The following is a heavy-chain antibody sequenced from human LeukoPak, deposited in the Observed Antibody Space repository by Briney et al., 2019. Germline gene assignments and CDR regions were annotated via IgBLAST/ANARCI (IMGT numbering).Heavy chain of an antibody. CDR2: ISSSSSYI. D-gene: IGHD2-15*01. CDR1: GFTFDDYG. J-gene: IGHJ3*02. V-gene: IGHV3-21*01. CDR3: ARVGIVVVVVDAFDI. Sequence: GGSLRLSCAASGFTFDDYGMNWVRQAPGKGLEWVSSISSSSSYIYYADSVKGRFTISRDNAKNSLYLQMNSLRAEDTAVYYCARVGIVVVVVDAFDIWGQGTMVTVSS.